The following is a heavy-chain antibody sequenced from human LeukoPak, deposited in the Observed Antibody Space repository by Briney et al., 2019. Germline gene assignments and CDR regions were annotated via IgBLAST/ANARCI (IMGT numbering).Heavy chain of an antibody. CDR2: ISGSGGST. CDR1: GFTFSSYA. J-gene: IGHJ4*02. V-gene: IGHV3-23*01. D-gene: IGHD3-22*01. Sequence: GGSLRLSCAASGFTFSSYAMSWVRQAPGKGLEWVSAISGSGGSTYYADSVKGRFTISRDNSKNTLYLQMNSLRAEDTAVYYCANSRGGLRIVVVIPFDYWGQGTLVTVSS. CDR3: ANSRGGLRIVVVIPFDY.